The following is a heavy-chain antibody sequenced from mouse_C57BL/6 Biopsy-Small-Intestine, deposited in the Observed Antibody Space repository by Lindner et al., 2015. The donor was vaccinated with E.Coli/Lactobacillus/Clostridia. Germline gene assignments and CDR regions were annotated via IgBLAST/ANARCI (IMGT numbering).Heavy chain of an antibody. D-gene: IGHD1-1*02. V-gene: IGHV1-18*01. CDR1: RHLXKMS. J-gene: IGHJ3*01. Sequence: SVKVSCNDFRRHLXKMSMHWVRQAPGKGLEWVGGWHPENGETIYAQKFQGRVTMTEDTSTDTAYVELRSLRSEDTAVYYCTILSVVRGFTSSDTFDIWGQGTLVTVSS. CDR3: TILSVVRGFTSSDTFDI. CDR2: WHPENGET.